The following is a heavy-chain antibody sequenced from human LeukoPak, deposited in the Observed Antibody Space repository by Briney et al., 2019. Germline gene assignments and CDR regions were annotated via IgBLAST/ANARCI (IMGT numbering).Heavy chain of an antibody. V-gene: IGHV3-30*02. Sequence: GGSLRLSCAASGFTFSRYDMHWVRQAPGKGLEWVAFIRYDGTNKYYADSVRGRFTVSKDNSKDTLYLQMNSLRAEDTAVYYCAKDSTRYYGVLTVNLREKGALDYWGQGTLVTVSS. CDR2: IRYDGTNK. CDR1: GFTFSRYD. D-gene: IGHD3-9*01. J-gene: IGHJ4*02. CDR3: AKDSTRYYGVLTVNLREKGALDY.